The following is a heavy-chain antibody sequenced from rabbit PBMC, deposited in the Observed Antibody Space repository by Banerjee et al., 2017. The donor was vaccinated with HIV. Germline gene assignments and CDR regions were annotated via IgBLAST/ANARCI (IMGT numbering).Heavy chain of an antibody. CDR3: ARDLAGVIGWNFNL. D-gene: IGHD4-1*01. CDR1: GLAFGASYW. V-gene: IGHV1S45*01. J-gene: IGHJ4*01. Sequence: QEQLEESGGDLVKPGASLTLTCKASGLAFGASYWICWVRQAPGKGLEWIGCIYGGSSGSTYYANWAKGRFTISKTSSTTVTLQMTSLTAADTATYFCARDLAGVIGWNFNLWGPGTLVTVS. CDR2: IYGGSSGST.